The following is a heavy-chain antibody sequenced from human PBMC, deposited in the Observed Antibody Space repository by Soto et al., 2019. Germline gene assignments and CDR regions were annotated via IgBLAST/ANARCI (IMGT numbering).Heavy chain of an antibody. CDR3: ALRSMAVVPEY. V-gene: IGHV4-59*01. CDR1: GDSISSYY. CDR2: LYYGRSA. Sequence: QVQLQESGPGLVKPSETLSLTCAVSGDSISSYYCMWIRQPPGKGLESIGYLYYGRSANYNPSLKSRVTLSVDTSTSQRSLTLSSMTAADTAVYYCALRSMAVVPEYWGQGTLVTVSS. D-gene: IGHD3-22*01. J-gene: IGHJ4*02.